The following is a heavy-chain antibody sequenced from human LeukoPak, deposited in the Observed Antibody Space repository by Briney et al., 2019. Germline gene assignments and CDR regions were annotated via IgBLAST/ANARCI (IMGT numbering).Heavy chain of an antibody. V-gene: IGHV3-11*01. D-gene: IGHD3-10*01. CDR2: ISSNGRTI. J-gene: IGHJ5*02. Sequence: GGSLGLSCAASKYTFRDYYMSWVRQAPGKGLEWIAYISSNGRTIYYADSVRGRFTISRDNDKSSMYLLMNSLRVDDTAVYYCVRDSPRVRGWFDPWGQGTLVTVSS. CDR1: KYTFRDYY. CDR3: VRDSPRVRGWFDP.